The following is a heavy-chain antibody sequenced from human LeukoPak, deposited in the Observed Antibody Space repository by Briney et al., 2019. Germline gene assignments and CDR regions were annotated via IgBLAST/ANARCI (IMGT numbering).Heavy chain of an antibody. V-gene: IGHV3-7*01. D-gene: IGHD3-16*02. CDR3: AGYRVSHGMDV. Sequence: PGGSLRLSCAASVFTFSPYWMHWVRQVPGKGPEGVANINEDGSVKYYVDSVMGRFSISRDNAKDLLYLQMNSLRAEDTAVYYCAGYRVSHGMDVWGQGTTVTVSS. J-gene: IGHJ6*02. CDR2: INEDGSVK. CDR1: VFTFSPYW.